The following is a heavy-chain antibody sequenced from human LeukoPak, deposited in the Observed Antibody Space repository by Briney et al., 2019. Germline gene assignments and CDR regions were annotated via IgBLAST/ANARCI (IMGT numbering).Heavy chain of an antibody. CDR1: GGSISSSSYY. D-gene: IGHD3-3*01. J-gene: IGHJ4*02. V-gene: IGHV4-39*07. Sequence: PSETLSLTCTVSGGSISSSSYYWGWIRQPPGKGLEWIGSIYYSGSTYYNPSLKSRVTISVDTSKNQFSLKLSSVTAADTAVYYCARDRDYDFWSGYSQPDYFDYWGQGTLVTVSS. CDR3: ARDRDYDFWSGYSQPDYFDY. CDR2: IYYSGST.